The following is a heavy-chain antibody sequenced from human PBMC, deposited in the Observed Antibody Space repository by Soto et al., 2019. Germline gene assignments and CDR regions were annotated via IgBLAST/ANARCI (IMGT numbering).Heavy chain of an antibody. CDR2: ISYDGSNK. D-gene: IGHD2-2*01. V-gene: IGHV3-30*03. CDR3: ADGYCSSTSCSSPLDY. Sequence: PGGSLRLSCAASGFTFSSYGMHWVRQAPGKGLEWVAVISYDGSNKYYADSVKGRFTISRDNSKNTLYLQMNSLRAEDTAVYYCADGYCSSTSCSSPLDYWGQGTLVTVSS. J-gene: IGHJ4*02. CDR1: GFTFSSYG.